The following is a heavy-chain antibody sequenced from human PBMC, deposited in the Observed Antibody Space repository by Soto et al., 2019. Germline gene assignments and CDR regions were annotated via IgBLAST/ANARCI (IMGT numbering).Heavy chain of an antibody. Sequence: PGGSLRLSCAASGFTFSSYGMHWVRQAPGKGLEWVAVIWYDGSNKYYADSVKGRFTISRDNSKNTLYLQMNSLRAEDTAVYYCARVFALYGDYTAYYYYYYMDVWGKGTTVTVSS. V-gene: IGHV3-33*01. D-gene: IGHD4-17*01. CDR2: IWYDGSNK. CDR3: ARVFALYGDYTAYYYYYYMDV. CDR1: GFTFSSYG. J-gene: IGHJ6*03.